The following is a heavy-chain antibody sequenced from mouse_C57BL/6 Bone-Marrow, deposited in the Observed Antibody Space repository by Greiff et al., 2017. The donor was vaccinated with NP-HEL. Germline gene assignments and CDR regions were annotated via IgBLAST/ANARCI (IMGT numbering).Heavy chain of an antibody. D-gene: IGHD1-1*01. Sequence: EVKLVESGGGLVQPGGSMKLSCVASGFPFSNYWMNWVRQSPEKGLEWVAQISLKSDNYATHYAETGKGRFTISRAASTTSVHLPMIKFRADDAGICYCTDYCGGYFDVWGWGTAITVTA. CDR3: TDYCGGYFDV. V-gene: IGHV6-3*01. CDR1: GFPFSNYW. J-gene: IGHJ1*01. CDR2: ISLKSDNYAT.